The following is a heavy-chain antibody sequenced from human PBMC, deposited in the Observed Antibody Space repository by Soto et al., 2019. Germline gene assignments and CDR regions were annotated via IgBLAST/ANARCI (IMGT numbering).Heavy chain of an antibody. J-gene: IGHJ6*02. Sequence: QVQLVQSGAEVKKPGASVKVSCKASGYTFTSYGISWVRQAPGQGPEWMGWISAYNGNTNYAQKLQGRVTMTTDTSTSTAYMELRSLRSDDTAVYYCARRLRYFDSREYYYYYGMDVWGQGTTVTVSS. CDR2: ISAYNGNT. V-gene: IGHV1-18*01. CDR3: ARRLRYFDSREYYYYYGMDV. CDR1: GYTFTSYG. D-gene: IGHD3-9*01.